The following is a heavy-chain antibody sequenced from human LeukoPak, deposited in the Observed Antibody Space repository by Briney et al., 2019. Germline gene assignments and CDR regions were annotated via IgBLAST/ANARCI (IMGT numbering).Heavy chain of an antibody. CDR2: IIPIFGTA. CDR3: ARGGLPGIAAAFDY. CDR1: GGTFSSYA. V-gene: IGHV1-69*01. D-gene: IGHD6-13*01. J-gene: IGHJ4*02. Sequence: SVKVSCKASGGTFSSYAISWVRQAPGQGLEWMGGIIPIFGTANYAQKFQGRVTITADESTSTAYMELSSLRSEDTAVYYCARGGLPGIAAAFDYWGQGTLVTVSS.